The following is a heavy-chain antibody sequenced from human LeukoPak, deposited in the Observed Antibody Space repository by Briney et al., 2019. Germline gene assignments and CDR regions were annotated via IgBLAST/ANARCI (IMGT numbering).Heavy chain of an antibody. CDR3: AREYNSSRYFDS. V-gene: IGHV4-4*07. Sequence: PSETLSLTCTVSGGSSGSYFWTWIRQPAGKGLEWIGRIYSSGSTNYNPSLKSRLTMSIDTSKSQFSLNLTSVTAADTAVYYCAREYNSSRYFDSWGQGTLVTVSS. J-gene: IGHJ4*02. CDR1: GGSSGSYF. D-gene: IGHD6-13*01. CDR2: IYSSGST.